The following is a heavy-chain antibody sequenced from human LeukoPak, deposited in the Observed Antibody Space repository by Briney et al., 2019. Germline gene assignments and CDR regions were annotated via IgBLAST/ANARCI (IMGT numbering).Heavy chain of an antibody. V-gene: IGHV4-34*01. D-gene: IGHD3-16*02. CDR3: ARDHVITFGGVIVPYYFDY. J-gene: IGHJ4*02. CDR1: GGSFSGYY. CDR2: INHSGST. Sequence: SVTLSLTCAVYGGSFSGYYWSWIRQPPGKGLEWIGEINHSGSTNYNPSLKSRVTISVDTSKNQFSLKLSSVTAADTAVYYCARDHVITFGGVIVPYYFDYWGQGTLVTVSS.